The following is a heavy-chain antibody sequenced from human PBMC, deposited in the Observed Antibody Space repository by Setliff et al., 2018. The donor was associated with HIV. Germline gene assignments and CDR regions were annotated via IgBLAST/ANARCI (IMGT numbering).Heavy chain of an antibody. CDR2: IYPGDSDT. J-gene: IGHJ4*02. CDR1: GYSFTSYW. V-gene: IGHV5-51*01. Sequence: GESLKISCKGSGYSFTSYWIGWVRQMPGKGLGWMGIIYPGDSDTKYSPSFQGQVTISADKSISTAYLQWSSLKASDTAMYYCARLYDTSGYYSGFLDYWGQGTLVTVSS. CDR3: ARLYDTSGYYSGFLDY. D-gene: IGHD3-22*01.